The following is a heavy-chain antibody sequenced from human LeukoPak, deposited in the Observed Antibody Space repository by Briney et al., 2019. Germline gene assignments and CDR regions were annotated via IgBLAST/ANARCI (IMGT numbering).Heavy chain of an antibody. CDR1: GVSISGTNYY. V-gene: IGHV4-39*01. CDR3: ARHEEEDGYNAKTPDY. CDR2: IHYRLLT. Sequence: PSETLSLTCDVSGVSISGTNYYWGWIRQPPGMGLEWIGSIHYRLLTFYNPLLKSRVTISVDTSKNQISLRLRSVTAADTAVYYCARHEEEDGYNAKTPDYWGQGTLVTVSS. J-gene: IGHJ4*02. D-gene: IGHD5-24*01.